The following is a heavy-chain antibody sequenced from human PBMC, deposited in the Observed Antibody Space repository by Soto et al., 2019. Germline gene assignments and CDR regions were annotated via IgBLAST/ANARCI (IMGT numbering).Heavy chain of an antibody. D-gene: IGHD6-19*01. Sequence: ETLSLTCTVSGGSISSGGYYWSWIRQHPGKGLEWIGEINHSGSTNYNPSLKSRVTISVDTSKNQFSLKLSSVTAADTAVYYCAGSGWLVLYYYGMDVWGQGTTVTVSS. V-gene: IGHV4-39*07. J-gene: IGHJ6*02. CDR2: INHSGST. CDR3: AGSGWLVLYYYGMDV. CDR1: GGSISSGGYY.